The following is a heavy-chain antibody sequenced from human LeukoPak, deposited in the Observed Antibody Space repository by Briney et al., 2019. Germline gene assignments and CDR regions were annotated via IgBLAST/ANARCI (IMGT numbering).Heavy chain of an antibody. Sequence: PSETLSLTCTVSGGSISSYYWSLIRQPPGKGLEWIGYIYYSGSTNYNPSLKSRVTISVDTSKNQFSLKLSSVTAADTAVYYCARIGSSWRNLPFDYWGQGTLVTVSS. CDR1: GGSISSYY. J-gene: IGHJ4*02. D-gene: IGHD2-15*01. CDR2: IYYSGST. V-gene: IGHV4-59*01. CDR3: ARIGSSWRNLPFDY.